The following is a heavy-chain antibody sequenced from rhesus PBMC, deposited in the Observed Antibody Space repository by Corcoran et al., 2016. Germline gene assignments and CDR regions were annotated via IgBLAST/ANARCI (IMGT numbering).Heavy chain of an antibody. Sequence: QVQLQESGPGLVKPSETLSLTCAVSGGSIRSYWWSWIRQPPGKGLEWIWEINGDKGGTYYNPSLKSRVTISKDASKNQFSLTLNSATAADTAVYYCARESSWGITTDSWGQGVLVTVSS. CDR3: ARESSWGITTDS. V-gene: IGHV4-80*01. J-gene: IGHJ4*01. CDR2: INGDKGGT. CDR1: GGSIRSYW. D-gene: IGHD1-44*01.